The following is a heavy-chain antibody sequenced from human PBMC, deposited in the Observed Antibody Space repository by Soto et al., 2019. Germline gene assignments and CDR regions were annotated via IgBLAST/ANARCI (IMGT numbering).Heavy chain of an antibody. CDR1: GVSISSYY. CDR3: ARQNRIAAAGPAAWYYYYYMDV. Sequence: PSETLSLTCTVSGVSISSYYWSWIRQPPGKGLEWIGYIYYSGSTNYNPSLKSRVTISVDTSKNQFSLKLSSVAAADTAVYYCARQNRIAAAGPAAWYYYYYMDVWGKGTTVTVSS. CDR2: IYYSGST. V-gene: IGHV4-59*08. J-gene: IGHJ6*03. D-gene: IGHD6-13*01.